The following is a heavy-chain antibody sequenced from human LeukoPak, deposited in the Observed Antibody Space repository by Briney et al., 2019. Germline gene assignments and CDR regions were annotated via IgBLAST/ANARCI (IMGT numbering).Heavy chain of an antibody. CDR1: GYSFTTYW. CDR3: AKGVSGTYYGMDV. CDR2: IYPADSDT. V-gene: IGHV5-51*01. D-gene: IGHD3-10*01. J-gene: IGHJ6*02. Sequence: GESLKISCKGSGYSFTTYWIGWVRQMPGKGLEWMGIIYPADSDTRYSPSSQGQVTISVDKSISTAYLQWSSLKASDTAIYYCAKGVSGTYYGMDVWGQGTTATVSS.